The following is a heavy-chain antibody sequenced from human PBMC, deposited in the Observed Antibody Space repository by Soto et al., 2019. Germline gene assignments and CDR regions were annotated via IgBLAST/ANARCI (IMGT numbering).Heavy chain of an antibody. CDR1: GGSVSSGSYF. J-gene: IGHJ4*02. CDR2: IYNSGNT. D-gene: IGHD2-8*02. V-gene: IGHV4-61*01. CDR3: ARDKITGLFDY. Sequence: SETLSLTCNVSGGSVSSGSYFWSWIRQPPGKGLEWIGYIYNSGNTKYNPSLKSRVTISADTSKNQFSLKLTSVTAADTAVYYCARDKITGLFDYWGQGTLVTVSS.